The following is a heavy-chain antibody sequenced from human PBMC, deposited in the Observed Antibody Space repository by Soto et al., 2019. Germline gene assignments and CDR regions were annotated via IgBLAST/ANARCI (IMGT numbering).Heavy chain of an antibody. J-gene: IGHJ4*02. CDR2: LSYEGSEE. Sequence: GGSLRLSCATSGFNFGVFGMHWVRQAPGKGLEWLSVLSYEGSEEYYADSVGGRFTISRDNSKSTLFLQMDSLRVEDTGVYYCALTRRSSLLEVAGPGFEYWGQGTLVTVSS. D-gene: IGHD6-19*01. CDR3: ALTRRSSLLEVAGPGFEY. CDR1: GFNFGVFG. V-gene: IGHV3-30*03.